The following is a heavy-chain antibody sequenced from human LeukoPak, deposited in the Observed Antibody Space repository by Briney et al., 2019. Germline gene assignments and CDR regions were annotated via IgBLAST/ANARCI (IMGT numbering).Heavy chain of an antibody. Sequence: PGGSLRLSCAASGFTFSSYGIHWVRQAPGKGLEWGAAISYDGSNKYYADSVKGRFTISRDNSKNTLYLQINSLRPEDTAVYYCARGGGRGGYNFGYWGQGTLVTVSS. D-gene: IGHD5-24*01. CDR1: GFTFSSYG. V-gene: IGHV3-30*03. CDR2: ISYDGSNK. J-gene: IGHJ4*02. CDR3: ARGGGRGGYNFGY.